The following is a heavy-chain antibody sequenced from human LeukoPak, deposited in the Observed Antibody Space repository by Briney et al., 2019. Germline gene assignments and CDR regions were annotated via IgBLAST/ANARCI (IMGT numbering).Heavy chain of an antibody. CDR2: INSDGSST. J-gene: IGHJ4*02. V-gene: IGHV3-74*01. D-gene: IGHD3-10*01. CDR3: AKGPPLYYYGSGSVGY. CDR1: GFTFSTYW. Sequence: GSLRLSCAASGFTFSTYWMHWVRQAPGKGLLWVSRINSDGSSTTYADSVKGRFTISRDNSKNTLYLQMNSLRAEDTAVYYCAKGPPLYYYGSGSVGYWGQGTLVTVSS.